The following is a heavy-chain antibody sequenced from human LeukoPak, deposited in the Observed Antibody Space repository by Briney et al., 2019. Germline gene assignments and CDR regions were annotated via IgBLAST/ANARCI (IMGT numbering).Heavy chain of an antibody. D-gene: IGHD2-15*01. V-gene: IGHV3-21*01. CDR3: ARDQGVVS. Sequence: GGSLRLSCAASGFTFTTHSMNWVRQAPGKGLEWVSYISSSSSYIYYVDSVRGRFTISRDNANNSLYLQMNSLRAEDTAVYYCARDQGVVSWGQGTLVTVSS. CDR1: GFTFTTHS. J-gene: IGHJ4*02. CDR2: ISSSSSYI.